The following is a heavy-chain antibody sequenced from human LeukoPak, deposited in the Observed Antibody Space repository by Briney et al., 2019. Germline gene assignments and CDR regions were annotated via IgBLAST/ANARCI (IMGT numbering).Heavy chain of an antibody. CDR3: ARDYYDLLTAYRN. V-gene: IGHV3-66*01. CDR1: GFTVSNNY. D-gene: IGHD3-9*01. Sequence: HPGGSLRLSCAASGFTVSNNYMSWVRQAPGKGLEWVSIIYSDGTTYYADSVKGRFTISRGNSKNTVYLQMNSLRAEDTAVYYCARDYYDLLTAYRNWGQGTLVTVSS. CDR2: IYSDGTT. J-gene: IGHJ4*02.